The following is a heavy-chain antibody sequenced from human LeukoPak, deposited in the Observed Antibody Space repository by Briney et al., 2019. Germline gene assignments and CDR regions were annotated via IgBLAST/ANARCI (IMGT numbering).Heavy chain of an antibody. Sequence: ASVKVSCTASGYTFTSYGISWVRQAPGQGLEWVGWISAYNGNTNYAQKLQGRVTMTTDTSTSKAYMELRSLRSDDTAVYYCASTDAGYDSSGSTDAFDIWGQGTVVTVSS. CDR1: GYTFTSYG. D-gene: IGHD3-22*01. J-gene: IGHJ3*02. V-gene: IGHV1-18*01. CDR2: ISAYNGNT. CDR3: ASTDAGYDSSGSTDAFDI.